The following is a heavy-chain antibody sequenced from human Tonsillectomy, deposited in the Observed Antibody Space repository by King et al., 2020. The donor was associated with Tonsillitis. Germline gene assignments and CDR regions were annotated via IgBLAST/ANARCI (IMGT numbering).Heavy chain of an antibody. CDR3: AKVVSTAMVYYFDY. J-gene: IGHJ4*02. D-gene: IGHD5-18*01. CDR1: GFTFSSSA. Sequence: QLVQSGGGLVQSGGSLRLSCSASGFTFSSSAMAWVRQAPGKGLEWVSGISGSGGSTYYADSVKGRFTISRDNSKNTLYLQMNILGAEDTALYYCAKVVSTAMVYYFDYWGQGTLVTVSS. V-gene: IGHV3-23*04. CDR2: ISGSGGST.